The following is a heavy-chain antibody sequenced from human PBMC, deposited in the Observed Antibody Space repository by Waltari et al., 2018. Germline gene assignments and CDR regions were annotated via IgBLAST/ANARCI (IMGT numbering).Heavy chain of an antibody. CDR2: VYYTGIT. V-gene: IGHV4-59*11. D-gene: IGHD4-17*01. Sequence: QVQLPESGPGLVKPSETLSLTCPVSGDSIRSHYWSWIRRPPVKGLGWIGYVYYTGITNYNPSLKSRVTISLDTSKNQFSLKLSSVTAADTAVYYCARGERYGGLFDYWGQGTLVTVSS. CDR1: GDSIRSHY. CDR3: ARGERYGGLFDY. J-gene: IGHJ4*02.